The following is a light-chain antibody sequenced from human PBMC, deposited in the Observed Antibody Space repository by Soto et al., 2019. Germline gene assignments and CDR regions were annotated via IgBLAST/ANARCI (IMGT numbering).Light chain of an antibody. J-gene: IGLJ2*01. CDR2: LERSGSY. CDR1: SRHSSYT. Sequence: QLVLTQSSSASASLGSSVKLTCTLSSRHSSYTIAWHQQQPGKAPRYLMKLERSGSYNKGSGVPDRFSGFSSGADRYLTISNLQSEDEADYYCETWDSNTFVVFGGGTKLTVL. V-gene: IGLV4-60*03. CDR3: ETWDSNTFVV.